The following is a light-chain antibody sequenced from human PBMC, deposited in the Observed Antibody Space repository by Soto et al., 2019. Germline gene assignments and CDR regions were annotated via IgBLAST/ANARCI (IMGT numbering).Light chain of an antibody. Sequence: DIVMTQSPDSLAVSLGERATINCKSSQSVLYSSNNKNYLAWYQQKPGQPPKLLIYWASTRESGVPDRFSGRGSGTDFTLTISSLKAEDVAVYYCQQYYSTPRTFAKGPRWKSN. V-gene: IGKV4-1*01. CDR2: WAS. CDR1: QSVLYSSNNKNY. CDR3: QQYYSTPRT. J-gene: IGKJ1*01.